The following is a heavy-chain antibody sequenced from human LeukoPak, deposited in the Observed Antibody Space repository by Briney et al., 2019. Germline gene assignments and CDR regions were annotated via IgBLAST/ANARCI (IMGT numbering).Heavy chain of an antibody. CDR2: ISHSGST. D-gene: IGHD1-20*01. CDR3: ARERGDNWNVGP. J-gene: IGHJ5*02. CDR1: GGSINSGNYY. V-gene: IGHV4-30-2*01. Sequence: SETLSLTCTVSGGSINSGNYYWSWIRQPPGKGLEWIGYISHSGSTYYKLSLKSRLTISVDRSKNQFSLKLSSVTAADTAVYYCARERGDNWNVGPWGQGSLVSVSS.